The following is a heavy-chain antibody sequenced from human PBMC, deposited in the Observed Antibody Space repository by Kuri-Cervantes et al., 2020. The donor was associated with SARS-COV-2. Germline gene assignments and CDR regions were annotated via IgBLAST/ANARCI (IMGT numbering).Heavy chain of an antibody. CDR2: ISYDGSNK. CDR1: GFTFSSYG. J-gene: IGHJ6*02. D-gene: IGHD5-18*01. Sequence: GGSLRLSCAASGFTFSSYGMHWVRQAPGKGLEWVAVISYDGSNKNYADSVKGRFTISRDNSKNTLYLQMNSLRAEVTAVYYCAKEASRGYSYGWVYYYYGMDVRGQGTTVTVSS. V-gene: IGHV3-30*18. CDR3: AKEASRGYSYGWVYYYYGMDV.